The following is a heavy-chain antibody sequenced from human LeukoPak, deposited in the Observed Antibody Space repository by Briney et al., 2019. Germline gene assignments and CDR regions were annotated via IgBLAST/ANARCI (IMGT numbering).Heavy chain of an antibody. J-gene: IGHJ5*02. D-gene: IGHD6-6*01. Sequence: SQTLSLTCTVSGGSISSGTYYWSWILQPPGKGLEWIGYIYYSGTTYYNPSLKTRVIISVDTSKNQFSLKLSSVTAADTAVYYCASYSSSSSFFWFDPWGQGTLVTVSS. CDR3: ASYSSSSSFFWFDP. CDR2: IYYSGTT. V-gene: IGHV4-30-4*01. CDR1: GGSISSGTYY.